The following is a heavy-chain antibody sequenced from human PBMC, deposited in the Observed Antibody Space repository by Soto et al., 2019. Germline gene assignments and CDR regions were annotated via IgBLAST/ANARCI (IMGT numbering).Heavy chain of an antibody. V-gene: IGHV3-30-3*01. CDR1: GFTFSSYA. CDR3: ARDKVIQLWFFDY. Sequence: GGSLRLSCAASGFTFSSYAMHWVRQAPGKGLEWVAVISYDGSNKYYADSVKGRFTISRDNSKNTLYLQMNSLRAEDTAVYYCARDKVIQLWFFDYWGQGTLVTVSS. D-gene: IGHD5-18*01. J-gene: IGHJ4*02. CDR2: ISYDGSNK.